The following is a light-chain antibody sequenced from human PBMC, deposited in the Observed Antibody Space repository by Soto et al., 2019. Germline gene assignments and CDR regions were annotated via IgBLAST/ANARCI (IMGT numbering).Light chain of an antibody. Sequence: QSALTQPASVSGSPGQSITISCTGTSSDVGGYNYVSWYQQHPGKAPKLMIYDVTIRPSGVSNRFSGSKSGNTASLTISHLQAEDEADYYCSSYTSSSALDVVLGGGTKVTVL. CDR2: DVT. V-gene: IGLV2-14*01. CDR3: SSYTSSSALDVV. CDR1: SSDVGGYNY. J-gene: IGLJ2*01.